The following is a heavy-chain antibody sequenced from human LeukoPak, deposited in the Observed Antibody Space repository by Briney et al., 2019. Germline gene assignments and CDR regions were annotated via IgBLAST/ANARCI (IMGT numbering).Heavy chain of an antibody. CDR2: ISGSGGST. CDR3: AKGKGYSSSWYPRHYGMDV. V-gene: IGHV3-23*01. D-gene: IGHD6-13*01. Sequence: GGSLRLSCAASGFTFSSYAMSWVRQAPGKGLEWVSAISGSGGSTYYADSVKGRFTISRDNSKNTLHLQMNSLRAEDTAVYYCAKGKGYSSSWYPRHYGMDVWGQGTTVTVSS. J-gene: IGHJ6*02. CDR1: GFTFSSYA.